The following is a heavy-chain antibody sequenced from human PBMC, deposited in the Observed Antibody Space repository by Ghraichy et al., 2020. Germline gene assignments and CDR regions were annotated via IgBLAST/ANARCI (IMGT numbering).Heavy chain of an antibody. CDR1: GFTFSSHS. D-gene: IGHD3-10*01. Sequence: GGSLRLSCAASGFTFSSHSMHWVRQAPGKGLEWVSSISSSGGHTYYADSVQGRLTVSRDNAKNTRYLEMNSLRAEDTAVYYCARVAGFSSSWFGGAGWLVPGGQGTLVTVSS. CDR2: ISSSGGHT. CDR3: ARVAGFSSSWFGGAGWLVP. V-gene: IGHV3-21*01. J-gene: IGHJ5*02.